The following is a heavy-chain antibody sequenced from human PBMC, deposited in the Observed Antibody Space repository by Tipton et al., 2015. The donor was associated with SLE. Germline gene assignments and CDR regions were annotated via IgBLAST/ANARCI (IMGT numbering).Heavy chain of an antibody. D-gene: IGHD6-13*01. CDR3: ARGQLDGGRYYFDY. J-gene: IGHJ4*02. CDR1: GGSFSGYY. Sequence: TLSPTCAVYGGSFSGYYWSWIRLPPGKGLEWIGEINHSGSTNYNPSLKSRVTISVDTSKNQFSLKLSSVTAADTAVYYCARGQLDGGRYYFDYWSQGTLVTVSS. V-gene: IGHV4-34*01. CDR2: INHSGST.